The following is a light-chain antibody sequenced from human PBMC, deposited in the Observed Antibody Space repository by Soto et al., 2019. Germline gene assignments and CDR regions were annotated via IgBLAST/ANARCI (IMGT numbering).Light chain of an antibody. Sequence: EIVLTQSPATLALSPGERATLSCRASQSVSSYLAWYQQKPGQAPRLLIYDASNRATGIPARFSGSGSGTDFTHTISSLEPEDFAVYYGQQRSNWLITYGQGTRLEIK. J-gene: IGKJ5*01. CDR3: QQRSNWLIT. CDR2: DAS. CDR1: QSVSSY. V-gene: IGKV3-11*01.